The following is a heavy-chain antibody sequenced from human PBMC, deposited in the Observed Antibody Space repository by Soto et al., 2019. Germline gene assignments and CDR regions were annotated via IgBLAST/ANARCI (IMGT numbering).Heavy chain of an antibody. Sequence: QVQLVQSGADVKKPGSSVKISCTASGAAFSNYTFTWVRRAPGQGLEWVGRGIPLLDASNYAEKLQDRVTISADRSTSTVYMELSGLRSEDSAIYYCASGKSQMSQDRMGFYYYMDVWGKGTTVTVSS. V-gene: IGHV1-69*08. CDR3: ASGKSQMSQDRMGFYYYMDV. CDR2: GIPLLDAS. J-gene: IGHJ6*03. CDR1: GAAFSNYT. D-gene: IGHD1-1*01.